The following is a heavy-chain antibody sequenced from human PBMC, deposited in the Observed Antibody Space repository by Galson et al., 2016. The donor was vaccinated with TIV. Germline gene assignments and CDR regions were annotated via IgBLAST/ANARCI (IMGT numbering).Heavy chain of an antibody. CDR2: ISDSGDST. Sequence: SLRLSCAASGFTFSSYATTWVRLVPGKGLEWVSSISDSGDSTYYADSVKGRFTISRDNSKNTLYLQMNSLRAEDTAIYYCAKGPLIVVELDSWGQGTLVTVSS. CDR1: GFTFSSYA. J-gene: IGHJ4*02. CDR3: AKGPLIVVELDS. V-gene: IGHV3-23*01. D-gene: IGHD3-22*01.